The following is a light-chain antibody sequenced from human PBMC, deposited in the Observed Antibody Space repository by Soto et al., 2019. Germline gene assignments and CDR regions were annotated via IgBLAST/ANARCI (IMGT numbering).Light chain of an antibody. CDR1: QSISSY. Sequence: DIQMTQSPSSLSASAGDRVTITCRASQSISSYLNWYQQKPGKAPKLLIYAASSLQSGVPSRFSGSGSGTDFTLTISSLQPEDFATYFCQQSYTLSPLTFGGGTKADIK. J-gene: IGKJ4*01. CDR3: QQSYTLSPLT. CDR2: AAS. V-gene: IGKV1-39*01.